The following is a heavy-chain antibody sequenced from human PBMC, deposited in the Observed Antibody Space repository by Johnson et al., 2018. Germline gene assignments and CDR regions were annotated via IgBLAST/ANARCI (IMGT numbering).Heavy chain of an antibody. CDR1: GGSFSGYY. D-gene: IGHD3-3*01. J-gene: IGHJ1*01. V-gene: IGHV4-34*01. CDR2: FNQGGST. CDR3: ARGPTYFDFWNPSEYFQH. Sequence: QVQLQQWGARLLKPSETLSLTCDVSGGSFSGYYWSWIRQPPGKGLEWIGEFNQGGSTTYNPSLKSRVTISVDTSQNQLSLNLTSVTAADTAVYYCARGPTYFDFWNPSEYFQHWGQGTLATVSS.